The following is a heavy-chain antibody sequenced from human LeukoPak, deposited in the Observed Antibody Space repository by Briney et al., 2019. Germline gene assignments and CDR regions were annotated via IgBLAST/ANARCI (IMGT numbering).Heavy chain of an antibody. CDR3: ARDRPNYYGREGHYYRRDGDY. CDR2: ITSRGEST. Sequence: PGGSLRLSCAASGFTFSIYAMSWVRQAPGKGLQWVSSITSRGESTWYVDSVKGRFIITRNNSENTLYLQMHSLRAEDTAVYYCARDRPNYYGREGHYYRRDGDYWARETLVSVFS. D-gene: IGHD3-10*01. CDR1: GFTFSIYA. J-gene: IGHJ4*02. V-gene: IGHV3-23*01.